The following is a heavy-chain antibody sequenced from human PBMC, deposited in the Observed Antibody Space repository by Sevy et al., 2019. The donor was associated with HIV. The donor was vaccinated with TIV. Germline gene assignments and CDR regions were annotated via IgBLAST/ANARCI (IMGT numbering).Heavy chain of an antibody. CDR3: AVSQSCGGDSYYFDS. CDR1: AYSFTLYY. D-gene: IGHD2-21*02. Sequence: ASVKVSCRASAYSFTLYYMNWVRQAPGQGLEWMGLINPTGGHTSDAQRFQGRLSMTRDTSTTTFYMELSSLTYEDTAVYYCAVSQSCGGDSYYFDSWGQGTLVTVSS. J-gene: IGHJ4*02. V-gene: IGHV1-46*01. CDR2: INPTGGHT.